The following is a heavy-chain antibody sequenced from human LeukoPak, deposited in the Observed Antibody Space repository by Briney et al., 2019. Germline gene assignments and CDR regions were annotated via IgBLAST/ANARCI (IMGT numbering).Heavy chain of an antibody. J-gene: IGHJ4*02. CDR1: GYTLTELS. CDR3: ATTSPVGWPIVGFFDY. D-gene: IGHD1-26*01. CDR2: FDPEDGEA. V-gene: IGHV1-24*01. Sequence: GASVKVSCKVSGYTLTELSMHWVRQAPGKGLEWMGGFDPEDGEAIYAQKFQGRVTMTEDTSTDTAYMELSSLRSEDTAEYYCATTSPVGWPIVGFFDYWGQGTLVTVSS.